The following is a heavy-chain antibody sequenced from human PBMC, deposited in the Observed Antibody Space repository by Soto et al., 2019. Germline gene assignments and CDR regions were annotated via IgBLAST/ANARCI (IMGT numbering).Heavy chain of an antibody. J-gene: IGHJ4*02. Sequence: QVEMEESGPGLLKPSETLSLTCTVSGGSVSSQYWSWIRQPAGKGLEWIGRIYNGGIPLIHPSLESRVALSLDTSKNQFSRTLSSVTAADTATYYCASQDYDKSVYYCDYWGRGTLVTVYS. V-gene: IGHV4-4*07. CDR3: ASQDYDKSVYYCDY. D-gene: IGHD3-22*01. CDR2: IYNGGIP. CDR1: GGSVSSQY.